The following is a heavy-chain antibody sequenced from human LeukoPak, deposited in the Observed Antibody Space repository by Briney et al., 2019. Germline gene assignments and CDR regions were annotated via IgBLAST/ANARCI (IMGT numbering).Heavy chain of an antibody. CDR1: GFTFRINS. Sequence: GGSLTLSCAASGFTFRINSMNWVRQAPGKGLEWVSSISYDSGHIYYADSVKGRFTISRDNAKNSPYLQMNSLRAHDTAVYYCARGIAAAGNPNWFDPWGQGTLVTVSS. J-gene: IGHJ5*02. D-gene: IGHD6-13*01. CDR3: ARGIAAAGNPNWFDP. V-gene: IGHV3-21*01. CDR2: ISYDSGHI.